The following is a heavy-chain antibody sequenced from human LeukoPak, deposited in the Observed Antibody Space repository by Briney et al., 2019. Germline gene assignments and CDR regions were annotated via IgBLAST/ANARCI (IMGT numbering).Heavy chain of an antibody. CDR2: IIPILGIA. D-gene: IGHD2-2*01. V-gene: IGHV1-69*04. CDR3: ARDTRYCSSTSCYSPDY. CDR1: GGTFSSYA. J-gene: IGHJ4*02. Sequence: GASVKVSCKASGGTFSSYAISWVRQAPGQGNEWMGRIIPILGIANYAQKIQGRVTITADKDTSTAYMELSSLRSEDTAVYYCARDTRYCSSTSCYSPDYWGQGTLVTVS.